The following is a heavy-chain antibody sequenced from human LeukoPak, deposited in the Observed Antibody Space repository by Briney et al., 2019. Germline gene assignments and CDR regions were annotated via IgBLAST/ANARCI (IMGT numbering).Heavy chain of an antibody. D-gene: IGHD3-22*01. J-gene: IGHJ4*02. Sequence: GGSLRLSCAASGFTFSSYAMTWVRQAPGKGLEWVSAISASGGSTYYADSVKGRFTISRDNSKNTLYLQMNSLRAEDTAVYYCTHDSSGYNYYFGYWGQGTLVTVSS. V-gene: IGHV3-23*01. CDR1: GFTFSSYA. CDR3: THDSSGYNYYFGY. CDR2: ISASGGST.